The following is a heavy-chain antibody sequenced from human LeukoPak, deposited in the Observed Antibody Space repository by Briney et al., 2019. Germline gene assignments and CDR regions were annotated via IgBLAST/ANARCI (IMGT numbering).Heavy chain of an antibody. CDR1: GGSISSYY. V-gene: IGHV3-7*01. Sequence: PSETLSLTCTVSGGSISSYYWSWIRQPPGKGLEWVVNIHPEGTVKYYVDSVKGRFIISRDNTKNSLYLQMNSLRAEDTAVYYCVRGDAGDWSFDPWGQGTLVTVSS. J-gene: IGHJ5*02. CDR3: VRGDAGDWSFDP. D-gene: IGHD2-21*02. CDR2: IHPEGTVK.